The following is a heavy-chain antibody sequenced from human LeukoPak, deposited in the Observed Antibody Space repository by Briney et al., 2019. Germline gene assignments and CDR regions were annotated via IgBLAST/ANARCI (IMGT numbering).Heavy chain of an antibody. CDR1: GLTFSDYY. CDR3: ARSARTPES. CDR2: ISGSSSDT. J-gene: IGHJ5*02. D-gene: IGHD1-14*01. Sequence: GGSLRLSCAASGLTFSDYYMSWIRQAPGKGLEWVSYISGSSSDTSYADSVRGRFTISRDNAKNSLYLQMNSLRAEDTAVYYCARSARTPESWGPGTLVTVSS. V-gene: IGHV3-11*03.